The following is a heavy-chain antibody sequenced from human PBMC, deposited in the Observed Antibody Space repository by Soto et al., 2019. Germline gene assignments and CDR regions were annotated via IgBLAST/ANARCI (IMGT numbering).Heavy chain of an antibody. J-gene: IGHJ4*02. Sequence: SETLSLTCAVSGGSISSGGYSWSWIRQPPGKGLEWIGYIYHSGSTYYNPSLKSRVTISVDRSKNQFSLKLSSVTAADTAVYYCARVTATINYYFDYWGQGTLVTVSS. CDR1: GGSISSGGYS. CDR3: ARVTATINYYFDY. V-gene: IGHV4-30-2*01. CDR2: IYHSGST. D-gene: IGHD5-12*01.